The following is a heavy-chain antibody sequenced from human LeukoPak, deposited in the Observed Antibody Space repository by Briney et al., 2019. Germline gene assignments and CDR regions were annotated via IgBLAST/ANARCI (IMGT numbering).Heavy chain of an antibody. V-gene: IGHV3-74*01. CDR1: GLTFSNYW. J-gene: IGHJ3*01. CDR3: ASLSGSRGSAFDV. CDR2: IYTDGRTT. D-gene: IGHD1-26*01. Sequence: PGGSLRLSCAASGLTFSNYWMHWVRQAPGKGLEWVSLIYTDGRTTLYADSVQGRFTISRDNARNTLYLQMNSLRAGDTAVYYCASLSGSRGSAFDVWGQGTMVTVSS.